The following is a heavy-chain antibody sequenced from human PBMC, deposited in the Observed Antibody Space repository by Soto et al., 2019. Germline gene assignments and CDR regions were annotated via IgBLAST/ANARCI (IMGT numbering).Heavy chain of an antibody. D-gene: IGHD3-3*01. CDR3: VREWRFLEWLSLHWFDR. V-gene: IGHV3-48*02. J-gene: IGHJ5*02. Sequence: GGSLRLSCSASGFTLSSYSMNWVLQAPGKGLEGVSYISSSSSNIYSADSVKGRFNISRDNDKNSLYMQMNGLSEEDKAVYYCVREWRFLEWLSLHWFDRWGEGTLVTVSS. CDR2: ISSSSSNI. CDR1: GFTLSSYS.